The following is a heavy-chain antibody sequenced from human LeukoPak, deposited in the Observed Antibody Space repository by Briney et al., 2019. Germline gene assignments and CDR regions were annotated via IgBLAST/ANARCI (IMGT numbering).Heavy chain of an antibody. CDR2: IIPIFGTA. CDR1: GGTFSSYA. V-gene: IGHV1-69*05. Sequence: SVKVSCKASGGTFSSYAISWVRQAPGQGLEWMGGIIPIFGTANYAQKFQGRVTMTRNTSISTAYMELSSLRSEDTAVYYCARTKDSSGWYSGFDPWGQGTLVTVSS. CDR3: ARTKDSSGWYSGFDP. D-gene: IGHD6-19*01. J-gene: IGHJ5*02.